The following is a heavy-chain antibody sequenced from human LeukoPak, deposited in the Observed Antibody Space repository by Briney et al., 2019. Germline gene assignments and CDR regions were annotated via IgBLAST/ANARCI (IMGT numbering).Heavy chain of an antibody. CDR1: GGSFSGYY. D-gene: IGHD2-2*01. J-gene: IGHJ5*02. CDR2: INHSGST. CDR3: ARRPPSYYCSITSCPRRFDP. V-gene: IGHV4-34*01. Sequence: SETLSLTCAVYGGSFSGYYWSWIRQPPGKGLEWIGEINHSGSTNYNPSLKSRVTISVDTSKNQFSLKLSSVTAADTAVCYCARRPPSYYCSITSCPRRFDPWGQGTLVTVSS.